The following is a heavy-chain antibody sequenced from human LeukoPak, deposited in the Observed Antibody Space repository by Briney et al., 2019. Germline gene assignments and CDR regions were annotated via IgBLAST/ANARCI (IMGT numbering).Heavy chain of an antibody. Sequence: PGGSLRLSCAASGFTFSSYWMSWVRQAPGKGLEWVANIKQDGSEKYYVDSVKGRFTISRDNAKNSLYLQMNSLRAEDTAVYYCARRLQQPSLFSGYMDVWGKGTTVTISS. CDR1: GFTFSSYW. CDR2: IKQDGSEK. V-gene: IGHV3-7*01. J-gene: IGHJ6*03. D-gene: IGHD6-13*01. CDR3: ARRLQQPSLFSGYMDV.